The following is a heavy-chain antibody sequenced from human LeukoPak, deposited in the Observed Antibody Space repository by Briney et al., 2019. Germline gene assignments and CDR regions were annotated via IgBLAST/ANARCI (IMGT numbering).Heavy chain of an antibody. CDR3: AKALYDSTGDGY. CDR2: IFYSGST. CDR1: GGSISTSNYY. J-gene: IGHJ4*02. V-gene: IGHV4-39*07. Sequence: SETLSLTCTVSGGSISTSNYYWGWIRQPPGKGLEWIGNIFYSGSTYYSPSLKSRVTISLDTSRNQFSLKLNSVTAADTAVYYCAKALYDSTGDGYWGQGTLVTISS. D-gene: IGHD7-27*01.